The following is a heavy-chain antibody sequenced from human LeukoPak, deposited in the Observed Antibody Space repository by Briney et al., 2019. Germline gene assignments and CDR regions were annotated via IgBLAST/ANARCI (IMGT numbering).Heavy chain of an antibody. V-gene: IGHV3-48*04. Sequence: GGSLRLSCAASGFTFSSYSMNWVRQSPGKGLEWVSYISSSSSTIYYADSVKGRFTISRDNAKNSLYLQMNSLRAEDTAVYYCARDVLRFLEWPPYFDYWGQGTLVTVSS. CDR3: ARDVLRFLEWPPYFDY. CDR1: GFTFSSYS. J-gene: IGHJ4*02. CDR2: ISSSSSTI. D-gene: IGHD3-3*01.